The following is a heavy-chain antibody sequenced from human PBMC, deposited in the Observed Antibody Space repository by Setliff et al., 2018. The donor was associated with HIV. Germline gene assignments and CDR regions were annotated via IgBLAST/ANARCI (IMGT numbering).Heavy chain of an antibody. D-gene: IGHD3-9*01. CDR3: ARDPADIRTFDY. CDR1: GGPMTTISSY. V-gene: IGHV4-39*07. CDR2: IYYGGST. Sequence: PSETLSLTCTVSGGPMTTISSYWGWIRQSPGKGLEWIASIYYGGSTYYNPSLKSRTTISLDTSKNQFSLKLTSVTAADTAVYYCARDPADIRTFDYWGQGTLVTVSS. J-gene: IGHJ4*02.